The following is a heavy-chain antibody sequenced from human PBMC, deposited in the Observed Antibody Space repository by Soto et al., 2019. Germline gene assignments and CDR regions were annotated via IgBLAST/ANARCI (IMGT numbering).Heavy chain of an antibody. V-gene: IGHV3-23*01. CDR1: GFIFSSYA. CDR3: AKDVAPAAINWFDP. J-gene: IGHJ5*02. D-gene: IGHD2-2*01. Sequence: EVQLLESGGGLVQPGGSLRLSCAASGFIFSSYAMSWVRQAPGKGLEWVSAISGSGGSTCYADSVKGRFTISRDNSKNTLYLQVNSLRAEDTAVYYCAKDVAPAAINWFDPWGQGTLVTVSS. CDR2: ISGSGGST.